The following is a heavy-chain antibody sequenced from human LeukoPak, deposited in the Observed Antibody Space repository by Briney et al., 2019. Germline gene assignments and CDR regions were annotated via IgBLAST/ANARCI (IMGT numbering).Heavy chain of an antibody. J-gene: IGHJ4*02. V-gene: IGHV4-31*03. CDR3: ARGGDRRGFDY. CDR2: IYDRGTT. D-gene: IGHD1-14*01. CDR1: GGSISDGGYY. Sequence: SQTLSLTCTVSGGSISDGGYYWSWIRQHPGKGLEWIGYIYDRGTTYYSPALQSRVTISVDTSDNKFSLKLKSLTAADTAVYYCARGGDRRGFDYWGQGTLVTVSS.